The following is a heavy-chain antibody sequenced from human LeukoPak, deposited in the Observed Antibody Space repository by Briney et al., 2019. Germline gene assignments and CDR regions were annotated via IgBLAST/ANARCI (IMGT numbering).Heavy chain of an antibody. J-gene: IGHJ4*02. CDR3: ASSMAAAGIFDY. D-gene: IGHD6-13*01. Sequence: SETLSLTCTVSGGSISSSSYHWGWIRQPPGKGLEWIGNIYYSGSTYYNTSLQSRVTISVDTSKNQFSLKLSSVTAADTAVYYCASSMAAAGIFDYWGQGTLVTVSS. CDR1: GGSISSSSYH. V-gene: IGHV4-39*01. CDR2: IYYSGST.